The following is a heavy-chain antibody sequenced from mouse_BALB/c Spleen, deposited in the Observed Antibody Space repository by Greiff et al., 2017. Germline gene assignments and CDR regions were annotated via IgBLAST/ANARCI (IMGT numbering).Heavy chain of an antibody. D-gene: IGHD2-4*01. CDR1: GFTFSSFG. J-gene: IGHJ3*01. CDR2: ISSGSSTI. Sequence: EVQLVESGGGLVQPGGSRKLSCAASGFTFSSFGMHWVRQAPEKGLEWVAYISSGSSTIYYADTVKGRFTISRDNPKNTLFLQMTSLRSEDTAMYYCAIGEMITPWFAYWGQGTLVTVSA. V-gene: IGHV5-17*02. CDR3: AIGEMITPWFAY.